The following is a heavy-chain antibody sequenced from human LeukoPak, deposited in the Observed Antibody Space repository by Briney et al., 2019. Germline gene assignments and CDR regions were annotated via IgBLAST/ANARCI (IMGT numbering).Heavy chain of an antibody. CDR2: INHSGST. V-gene: IGHV4-39*07. CDR1: GGSISSGDYY. D-gene: IGHD3-10*01. CDR3: ARGPGSGSYYRYYYYGMDV. Sequence: MTSETLSLTCTVSGGSISSGDYYWSWIRQPPGKGLEWIGEINHSGSTNYNPSLKSRVTISVDTSKNQFSLKLSSVTAADTAVYYCARGPGSGSYYRYYYYGMDVWGQGTTVTVSS. J-gene: IGHJ6*02.